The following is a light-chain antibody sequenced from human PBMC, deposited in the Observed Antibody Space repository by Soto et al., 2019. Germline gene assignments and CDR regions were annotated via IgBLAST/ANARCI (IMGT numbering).Light chain of an antibody. Sequence: EIVMTQSPATLSLSPGERATLSCRASQSVSGYLAWYQQKPGQAPRLLIYDASTRATGIPARFSGSGSGTEFTLTISSLQSEDFAVYYCQQYNNWPPTFGQGTKLEIK. V-gene: IGKV3-15*01. CDR2: DAS. J-gene: IGKJ2*01. CDR3: QQYNNWPPT. CDR1: QSVSGY.